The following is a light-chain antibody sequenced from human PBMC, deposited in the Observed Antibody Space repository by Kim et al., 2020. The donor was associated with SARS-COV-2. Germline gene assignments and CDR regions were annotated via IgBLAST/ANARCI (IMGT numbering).Light chain of an antibody. CDR2: GAS. CDR1: QSVSSSY. J-gene: IGKJ1*01. V-gene: IGKV3-20*01. Sequence: EIVLTQSPGTLSLSPGERATLSCRASQSVSSSYLAWYQQKPGQAPRLLIYGASSRATGIPDRFSGSGSGTDFTLTISRLEPEDFANYYCQQYGSSPVTFGQGTKVEIK. CDR3: QQYGSSPVT.